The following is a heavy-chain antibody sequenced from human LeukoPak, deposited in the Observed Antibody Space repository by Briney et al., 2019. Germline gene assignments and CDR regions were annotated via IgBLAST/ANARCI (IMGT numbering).Heavy chain of an antibody. CDR3: ARVDTVNYYYYMDV. CDR1: GYTFTTYG. CDR2: ISTFNGHT. D-gene: IGHD4-17*01. V-gene: IGHV1-18*01. Sequence: VASVKVSCKASGYTFTTYGISWVRQAPGHGLEWMGWISTFNGHTNYAQSRQDRVTITTDTATSTVYMELSSLTLDDTAVYYRARVDTVNYYYYMDVWGKGTPVTVSS. J-gene: IGHJ6*03.